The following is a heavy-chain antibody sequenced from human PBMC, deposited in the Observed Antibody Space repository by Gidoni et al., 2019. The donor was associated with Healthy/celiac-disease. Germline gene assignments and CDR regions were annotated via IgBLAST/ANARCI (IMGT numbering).Heavy chain of an antibody. CDR2: IYYSGST. CDR1: GGSISSSSYY. J-gene: IGHJ4*02. Sequence: QLQLQESGPGLVKPSDTLSLTFTVSGGSISSSSYYWGWIRQPPGKGLEWVGSIYYSGSTYYNPSLKSRVTISVDTSKNQFSLKLSSVTAADTAVYYWARTIPNYYDSSGYYYAGHYFDYWGQGTLVTVSS. CDR3: ARTIPNYYDSSGYYYAGHYFDY. D-gene: IGHD3-22*01. V-gene: IGHV4-39*01.